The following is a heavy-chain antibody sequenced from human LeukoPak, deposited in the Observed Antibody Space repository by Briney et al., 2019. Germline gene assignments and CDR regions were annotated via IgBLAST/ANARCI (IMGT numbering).Heavy chain of an antibody. Sequence: SETLSLTCTVSGYSISNGYYWGWIRRPPGKGLEWIGTTYHSGTSYYNPSLKSRVTISVDTSKNQFSLKLSSVTAADTAVYYCASTSIAAGDDYWGQGTLVTVSS. D-gene: IGHD6-13*01. J-gene: IGHJ4*02. V-gene: IGHV4-38-2*02. CDR3: ASTSIAAGDDY. CDR2: TYHSGTS. CDR1: GYSISNGYY.